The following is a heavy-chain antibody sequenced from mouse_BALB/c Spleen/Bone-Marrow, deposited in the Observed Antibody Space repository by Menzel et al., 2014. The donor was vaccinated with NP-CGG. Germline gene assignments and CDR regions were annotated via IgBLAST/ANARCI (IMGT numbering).Heavy chain of an antibody. D-gene: IGHD1-1*01. Sequence: VQLQQSGAELVRPGTSVKVSCKASGYAFTNYLIEWVKQRPGQGLEWIGVINPGSGGTNYNEKFKGKATQTADKSSSTAYMQLSSLTSDDSAVYFCAREIITSFAYWGQGTLVTVSA. CDR2: INPGSGGT. CDR1: GYAFTNYL. J-gene: IGHJ3*01. V-gene: IGHV1-54*01. CDR3: AREIITSFAY.